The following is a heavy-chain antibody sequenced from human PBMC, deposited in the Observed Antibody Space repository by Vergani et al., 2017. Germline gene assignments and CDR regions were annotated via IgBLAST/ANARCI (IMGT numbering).Heavy chain of an antibody. CDR3: AVGDCSSTSCYGLVGYYYYYMDV. D-gene: IGHD2-2*01. J-gene: IGHJ6*03. CDR1: GFTFSSYA. Sequence: VQLVESGGGLVKPGGSLRLSCAASGFTFSSYAISWVRQAPGQGLEWMGGIIPIFGTANYAQKFQGRVTITADESTSTAYMELSSLRSEDTAVYYCAVGDCSSTSCYGLVGYYYYYMDVWGKGTTVTVSS. V-gene: IGHV1-69*01. CDR2: IIPIFGTA.